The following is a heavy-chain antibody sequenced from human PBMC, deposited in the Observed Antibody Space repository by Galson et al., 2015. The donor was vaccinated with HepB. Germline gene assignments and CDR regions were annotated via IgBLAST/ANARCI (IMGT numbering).Heavy chain of an antibody. CDR2: ISHDGSKK. Sequence: SLRLSCAASGFTFNDYGIHWVRQAPGKGLEWMAVISHDGSKKYYADSVKGRFSISRDNSRNTLYLQMSSLRSEDTAVYYCAKDSFYDRSGSRLGHFDVWGRGTLVTVSS. D-gene: IGHD3-22*01. CDR3: AKDSFYDRSGSRLGHFDV. V-gene: IGHV3-30*18. J-gene: IGHJ2*01. CDR1: GFTFNDYG.